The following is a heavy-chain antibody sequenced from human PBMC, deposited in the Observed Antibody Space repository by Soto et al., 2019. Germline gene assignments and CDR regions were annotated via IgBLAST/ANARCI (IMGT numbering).Heavy chain of an antibody. CDR2: ISGSGGST. V-gene: IGHV3-23*01. CDR1: GFTFSSYA. CDR3: AVPKWETYYYGSGSYYNGNWFDS. J-gene: IGHJ5*01. Sequence: GGSLRLSCAASGFTFSSYAMSWVRQAPGKGLEWVSAISGSGGSTYYADSVKGRFTISRDNSKNTLYLQMNSLRAEDTAVYYCAVPKWETYYYGSGSYYNGNWFDSWGQGTLVTVSS. D-gene: IGHD3-10*01.